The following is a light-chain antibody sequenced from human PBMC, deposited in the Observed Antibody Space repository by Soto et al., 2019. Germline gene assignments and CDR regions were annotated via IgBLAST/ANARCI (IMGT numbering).Light chain of an antibody. J-gene: IGKJ1*01. CDR2: DAS. CDR1: QSVSSY. CDR3: QRYSDWPPWT. Sequence: EIVLTQSPATLSLSPGERATLSCRASQSVSSYLAWYQQKPGQAPRLLIYDASIRASGIPDRFIGSGSGTEFTLTITSLQSEDFAVYYCQRYSDWPPWTFGQGTKVDIK. V-gene: IGKV3-11*01.